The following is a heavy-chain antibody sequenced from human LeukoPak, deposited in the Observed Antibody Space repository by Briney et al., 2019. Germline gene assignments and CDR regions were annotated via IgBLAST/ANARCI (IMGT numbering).Heavy chain of an antibody. CDR3: ARYCSSTTCYTRGGDY. J-gene: IGHJ4*02. Sequence: SETRSLPCSDTGYSITSGYYWGWLRQPPRKGLEWIGSIYHTGNTFYDPSFNSRVTISVDTSKNQFSLSLSSVTAADTAVYYCARYCSSTTCYTRGGDYWGQGTLVTVSS. CDR2: IYHTGNT. V-gene: IGHV4-38-2*02. D-gene: IGHD2-2*02. CDR1: GYSITSGYY.